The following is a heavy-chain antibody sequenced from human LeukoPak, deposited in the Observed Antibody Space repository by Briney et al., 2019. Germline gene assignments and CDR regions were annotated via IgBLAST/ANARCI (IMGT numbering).Heavy chain of an antibody. V-gene: IGHV3-23*01. CDR2: INSNGGTA. Sequence: QTGGSLRLSCAASGFTFSIYAMSWVRQAPGKGLEWVSVINSNGGTAHYAGSVRGRFTISRDNSKNIVSLQMKSLRAKDTAVYYCAKDRLYSYGTGLDYWGQGTLVTVSS. CDR3: AKDRLYSYGTGLDY. CDR1: GFTFSIYA. D-gene: IGHD5-18*01. J-gene: IGHJ4*02.